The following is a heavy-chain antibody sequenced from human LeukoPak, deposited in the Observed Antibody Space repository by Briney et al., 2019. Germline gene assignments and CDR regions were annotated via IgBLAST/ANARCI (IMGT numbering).Heavy chain of an antibody. CDR1: GYTFTSYY. V-gene: IGHV1-69*13. D-gene: IGHD6-19*01. CDR2: IIPIFGTA. CDR3: ARESSGWYEDY. Sequence: ASVKVSCKASGYTFTSYYMHWVRQAPGQGLEWMGGIIPIFGTANYAQKFQGRVTITADESTSTAYMELSSLRSEDTAVYYCARESSGWYEDYWGQGTLVTVSS. J-gene: IGHJ4*02.